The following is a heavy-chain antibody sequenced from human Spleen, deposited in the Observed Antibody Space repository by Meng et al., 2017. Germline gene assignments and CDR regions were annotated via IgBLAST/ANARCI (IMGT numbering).Heavy chain of an antibody. CDR3: ARDKRHYDGRSGWFDP. V-gene: IGHV3-30-3*01. CDR1: GFTFIDSA. D-gene: IGHD3-22*01. Sequence: QEHLVESGGGVVQPGRSLRLACAASGFTFIDSAMHWVRQAPGKGLEWLATVSHDGDSDCTTDSVRGRFFISRDNSKNTVYLQMTRLRPEDTAVYYCARDKRHYDGRSGWFDPWGQGTLVTVSS. J-gene: IGHJ5*02. CDR2: VSHDGDSD.